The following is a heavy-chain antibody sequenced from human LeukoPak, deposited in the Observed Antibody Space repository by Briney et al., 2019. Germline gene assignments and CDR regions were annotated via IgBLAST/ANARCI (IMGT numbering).Heavy chain of an antibody. CDR3: ARQTGSGLFILP. Sequence: TSETLSLTCTVSGGSISTSNYYWGWIRQPPGKGLEWIGNIFYSGSTYYGPSLKSRLTISLDTSKNQFSLRLTSVTAADTAVYYCARQTGSGLFILPGGQGTLVTVSS. CDR1: GGSISTSNYY. J-gene: IGHJ4*02. D-gene: IGHD3/OR15-3a*01. V-gene: IGHV4-39*01. CDR2: IFYSGST.